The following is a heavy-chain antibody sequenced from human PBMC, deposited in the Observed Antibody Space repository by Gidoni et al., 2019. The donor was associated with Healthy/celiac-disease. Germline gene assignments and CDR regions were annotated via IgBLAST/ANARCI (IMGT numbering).Heavy chain of an antibody. V-gene: IGHV3-21*01. J-gene: IGHJ3*02. CDR1: GFTFRSHS. CDR2: ISSSSSDI. Sequence: EVQLVESGGGLVKPGGSLRLSCAASGFTFRSHSMNWVRQAPGKGLAGVSSISSSSSDIYYEDSVKGRFTISRDNAKNSLYLQMNSLRAEDTAVYYCASWRVDWPIVVVRDAFDIWGQGTMVTVSS. CDR3: ASWRVDWPIVVVRDAFDI. D-gene: IGHD3-22*01.